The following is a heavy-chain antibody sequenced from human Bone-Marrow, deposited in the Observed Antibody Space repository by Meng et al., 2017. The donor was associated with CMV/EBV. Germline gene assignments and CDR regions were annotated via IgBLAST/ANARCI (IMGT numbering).Heavy chain of an antibody. D-gene: IGHD3-22*01. V-gene: IGHV1-18*01. J-gene: IGHJ4*02. Sequence: ASVKVSCKASGYTFTDYGISWVRQAPGQGLEWMGWISAYNGDTNYARNLRGRVTITADKSTSTAYMELSSLRSEDTAVYYCARLYYYDSSYYFDYWGQGTLVTVSS. CDR2: ISAYNGDT. CDR3: ARLYYYDSSYYFDY. CDR1: GYTFTDYG.